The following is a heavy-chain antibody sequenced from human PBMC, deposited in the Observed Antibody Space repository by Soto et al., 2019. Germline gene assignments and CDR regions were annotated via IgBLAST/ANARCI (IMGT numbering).Heavy chain of an antibody. CDR3: ARQTFDSSGYFTWGYFDY. CDR1: GFTFSSYA. V-gene: IGHV3-30-3*01. Sequence: QVQLVESGGGVVQPGRSLRLSCAASGFTFSSYAMHWVRQAPGKGLEWVAVISYDGSNKYYADSEKGRFTISRDNSKNTLYLQMNSLRAEDTAVYYCARQTFDSSGYFTWGYFDYWGQGTLVTVSS. CDR2: ISYDGSNK. J-gene: IGHJ4*02. D-gene: IGHD3-22*01.